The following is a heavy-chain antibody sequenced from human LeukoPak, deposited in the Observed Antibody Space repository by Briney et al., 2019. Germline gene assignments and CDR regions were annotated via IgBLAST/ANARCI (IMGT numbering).Heavy chain of an antibody. D-gene: IGHD2-21*02. J-gene: IGHJ5*02. Sequence: GGSLRLSCAASGLTFSSYSMNWVRQAPGKGLEWVSSISSSSSYIYYADSVKGRFTISRDNAKNSLYLQMNSLRAEDTAVYYCARRGDANWFDPWGQGTLVTVSS. CDR1: GLTFSSYS. V-gene: IGHV3-21*01. CDR3: ARRGDANWFDP. CDR2: ISSSSSYI.